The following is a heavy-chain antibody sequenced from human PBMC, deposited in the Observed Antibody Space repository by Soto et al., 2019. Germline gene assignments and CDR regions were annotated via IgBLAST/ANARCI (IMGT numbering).Heavy chain of an antibody. CDR1: GFTFTSSA. D-gene: IGHD3-3*01. V-gene: IGHV1-58*01. J-gene: IGHJ5*02. CDR2: IVVGSGNT. CDR3: AAAPLRDYFWRGYSLTGWFDP. Sequence: SVKVSCKASGFTFTSSAVQWVRQARGQRLEWIGWIVVGSGNTNYAQKFQERVTITRDMPTSTAYMELSSLRSEDTAVYYCAAAPLRDYFWRGYSLTGWFDPCGRGTMVTVSS.